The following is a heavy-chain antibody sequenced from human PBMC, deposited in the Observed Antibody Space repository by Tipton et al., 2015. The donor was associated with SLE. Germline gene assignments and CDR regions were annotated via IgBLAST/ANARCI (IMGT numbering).Heavy chain of an antibody. Sequence: TLSLTCTVSGGSISSGGYYWGWIRQPPGKGLEWIGSIYHSGSTYYNPSLKSRVTISVDTSKNQFSLKLSSVTAADTAVYYCARSGSSSLAFDIWGQGTMVTVSS. J-gene: IGHJ3*02. D-gene: IGHD6-6*01. CDR2: IYHSGST. CDR3: ARSGSSSLAFDI. CDR1: GGSISSGGYY. V-gene: IGHV4-39*07.